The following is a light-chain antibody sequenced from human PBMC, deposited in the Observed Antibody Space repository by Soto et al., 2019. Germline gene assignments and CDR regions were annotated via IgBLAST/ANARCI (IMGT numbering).Light chain of an antibody. J-gene: IGKJ4*01. V-gene: IGKV3-20*01. CDR2: GAS. CDR1: QSVSSSY. Sequence: EIVLTQSPGTLSLSPGERATLSCRASQSVSSSYLAWYQQKPGQAPRLLIYGASSRATGIPDRFSGSGSGTDFTLTISRLEPEDFAVYYCQQYDRSPLTFGGGPKVEIK. CDR3: QQYDRSPLT.